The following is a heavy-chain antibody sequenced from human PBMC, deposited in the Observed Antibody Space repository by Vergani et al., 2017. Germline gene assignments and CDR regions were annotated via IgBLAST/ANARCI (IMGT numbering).Heavy chain of an antibody. CDR1: GGSVSSDSYY. CDR3: ARALYYDVWSGYMGLDAFDI. J-gene: IGHJ3*02. CDR2: IYYSGST. D-gene: IGHD3-3*01. Sequence: QVQLQESGPGLVKPSETLSLTCTVSGGSVSSDSYYWSWIRQPAGKGLEWMWDIYYSGSTNYNPSLKSRVTISVDTSTNQFSLKLNSVTAADTAVYYCARALYYDVWSGYMGLDAFDIWGQGTMVTVSA. V-gene: IGHV4-61*10.